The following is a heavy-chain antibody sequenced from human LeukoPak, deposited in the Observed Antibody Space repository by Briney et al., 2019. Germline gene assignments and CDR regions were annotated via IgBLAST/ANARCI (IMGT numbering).Heavy chain of an antibody. V-gene: IGHV3-23*01. Sequence: PGGSLRLSCAASGFTFSSYAMSWVRQGPGKGLEWVSVISASGSSTDYADSVKGRFTISRDNSKNTLYLQMNSLRAEDTAVYYCAKSRLSRSRYCSSTSCILVPFDYWGQGTLVTVSS. CDR3: AKSRLSRSRYCSSTSCILVPFDY. D-gene: IGHD2-2*01. CDR1: GFTFSSYA. CDR2: ISASGSST. J-gene: IGHJ4*02.